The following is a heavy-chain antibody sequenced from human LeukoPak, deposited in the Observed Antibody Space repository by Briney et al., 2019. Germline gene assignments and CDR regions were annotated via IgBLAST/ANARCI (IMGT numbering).Heavy chain of an antibody. CDR3: ARHSKDIVVVVAALNWFDP. V-gene: IGHV4-39*01. Sequence: SETLSLTCTVSGGSTSSSSYYWGWIRQPPGKGLEWIGSIYYSGSTYYNPSLKSRVTISVDTSKNQFSLKLSSVTAADTAVYYCARHSKDIVVVVAALNWFDPWGQGTLVTVSS. CDR2: IYYSGST. J-gene: IGHJ5*02. D-gene: IGHD2-15*01. CDR1: GGSTSSSSYY.